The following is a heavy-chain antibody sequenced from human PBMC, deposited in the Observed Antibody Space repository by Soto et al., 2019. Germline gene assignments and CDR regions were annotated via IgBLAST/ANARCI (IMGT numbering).Heavy chain of an antibody. J-gene: IGHJ3*02. CDR2: IYYSGST. V-gene: IGHV4-39*01. CDR1: GGYISSSSDY. CDR3: ARPEGSWYRVGAFDI. D-gene: IGHD6-13*01. Sequence: PSETLSLTCTVAGGYISSSSDYRGWISKTPGKGLERIGSIYYSGSTYYNPSLKSRVTISVDTSKNQFSLKLSSVTAADTAVYYCARPEGSWYRVGAFDIWGQGTMVTVSS.